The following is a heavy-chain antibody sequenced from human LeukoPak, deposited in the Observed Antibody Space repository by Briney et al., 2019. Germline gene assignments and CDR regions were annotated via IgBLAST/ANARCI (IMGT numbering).Heavy chain of an antibody. Sequence: GGSLRLSCAASGFTFSSYAMHWVRQAPGKGLEWVAVISYDGSNKYYADSVKGRFTISRDNSKNTLYLQMNSLRAEDTAVYYCARAARSGELSPLLYMDVWGKGTTVTISS. CDR3: ARAARSGELSPLLYMDV. D-gene: IGHD3-10*02. V-gene: IGHV3-30*04. CDR1: GFTFSSYA. J-gene: IGHJ6*03. CDR2: ISYDGSNK.